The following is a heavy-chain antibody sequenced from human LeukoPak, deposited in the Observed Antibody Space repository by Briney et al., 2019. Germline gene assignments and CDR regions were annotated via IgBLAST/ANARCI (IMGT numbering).Heavy chain of an antibody. D-gene: IGHD6-6*01. V-gene: IGHV4-31*03. CDR3: ARVGSSSFDY. Sequence: PSETLSLTCIVSGGSISSGGYYWSWIRQHPGKGLEWIGYIYYSGRTYYNPSLKSRVTISVDTSKNQFSLKLSSVTAADTAVYYCARVGSSSFDYWGQGTLVTVSS. J-gene: IGHJ4*02. CDR2: IYYSGRT. CDR1: GGSISSGGYY.